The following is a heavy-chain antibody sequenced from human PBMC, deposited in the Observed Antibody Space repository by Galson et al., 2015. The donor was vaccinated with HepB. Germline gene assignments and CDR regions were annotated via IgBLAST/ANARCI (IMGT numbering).Heavy chain of an antibody. CDR3: ARAAPNRGLTYNWYVDN. CDR2: ISPYNGDT. V-gene: IGHV1-18*04. D-gene: IGHD1-1*01. CDR1: GYTFNTYG. Sequence: SVKVSCKASGYTFNTYGISWLRQAPGQGLEWLGWISPYNGDTKSAQKVQGRVTMTTDTSTSTAYMELRSLGSDDTAVYYCARAAPNRGLTYNWYVDNWGQGTLVTVSS. J-gene: IGHJ4*02.